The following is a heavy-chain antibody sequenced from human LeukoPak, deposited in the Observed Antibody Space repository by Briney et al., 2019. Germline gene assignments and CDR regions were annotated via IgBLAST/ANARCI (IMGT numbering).Heavy chain of an antibody. CDR2: IDPNSGGA. V-gene: IGHV1-2*06. Sequence: ASVKVSCKGSGYTFSAYSIHWVRQAPGHGLEWMGRIDPNSGGANYAQKFQGRVTMTRDTSIRTAYMELTSLTTDDTAIYYCARRNDAFDIWGPGTMVTVSS. J-gene: IGHJ3*02. CDR1: GYTFSAYS. CDR3: ARRNDAFDI.